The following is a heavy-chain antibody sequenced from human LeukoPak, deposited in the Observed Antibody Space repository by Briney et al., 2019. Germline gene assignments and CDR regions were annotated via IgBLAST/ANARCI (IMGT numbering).Heavy chain of an antibody. V-gene: IGHV3-74*01. CDR2: MHSDGSSI. CDR1: GFIFSTYW. D-gene: IGHD2-2*01. CDR3: VPQEDCSRTSCQFDY. J-gene: IGHJ4*02. Sequence: GWSLRLSCEASGFIFSTYWMYWVRQAPGKGLVWVSRMHSDGSSISYADSVKGRFTISRDNAKNTLYLQMNNLRPEDTAVYYCVPQEDCSRTSCQFDYWGQGTLVTVSS.